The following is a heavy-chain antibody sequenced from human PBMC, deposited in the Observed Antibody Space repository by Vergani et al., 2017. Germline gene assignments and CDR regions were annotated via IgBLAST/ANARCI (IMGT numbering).Heavy chain of an antibody. Sequence: QVQLVESGGGVVQPGGSLRLSCAASGFTFSSYGMHWVRQAPGKGLEWVAFIRYDGSNKYYADSVKGRFTISRDNSKNTLYLQMNSLRAEDTAVYYCARGLYPATAIGEYYFDYWGQGTLVTVSS. J-gene: IGHJ4*02. D-gene: IGHD2-2*02. CDR1: GFTFSSYG. V-gene: IGHV3-30*02. CDR2: IRYDGSNK. CDR3: ARGLYPATAIGEYYFDY.